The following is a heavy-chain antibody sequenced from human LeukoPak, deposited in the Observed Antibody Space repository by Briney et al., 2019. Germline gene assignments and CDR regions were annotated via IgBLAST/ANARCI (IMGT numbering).Heavy chain of an antibody. J-gene: IGHJ4*02. Sequence: PSETLSLTCVVYGGSFGANYWSWIRQPPGKGLEWIGEINHSGSTNYNPSLKSRVTISVDTSKSQFSLKLSSVTAADTAVYYCARDDYGDYFDYWGQGTLVTVSS. CDR1: GGSFGANY. D-gene: IGHD3-16*01. CDR2: INHSGST. CDR3: ARDDYGDYFDY. V-gene: IGHV4-34*01.